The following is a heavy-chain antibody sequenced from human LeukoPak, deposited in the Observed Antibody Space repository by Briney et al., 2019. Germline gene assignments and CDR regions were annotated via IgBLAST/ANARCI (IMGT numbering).Heavy chain of an antibody. V-gene: IGHV4-4*07. CDR2: IYTSGTT. Sequence: SETLSLTCTVSGYSITSGYYWSWIRPPAGKGLEWIGRIYTSGTTHYNPSLKSRVTMSVDTSKNQFSLKLSSVTAADTAVYYCARLSTVTTSFDYWGQGTLVTVSS. CDR1: GYSITSGYY. J-gene: IGHJ4*02. CDR3: ARLSTVTTSFDY. D-gene: IGHD4-17*01.